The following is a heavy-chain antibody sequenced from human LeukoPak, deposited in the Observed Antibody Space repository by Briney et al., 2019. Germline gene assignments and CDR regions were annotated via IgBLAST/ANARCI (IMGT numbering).Heavy chain of an antibody. D-gene: IGHD5-24*01. Sequence: PSATLSLTCTVSGASISSSYWSWIRQPAGKGLEWIGRIYTSGSTTYNHSLKSRVTMSVDTSKNQFSLKLSSVTAADTAVYYCAGVEMATITDYWGQGTLVTVSS. V-gene: IGHV4-4*07. CDR1: GASISSSY. J-gene: IGHJ4*02. CDR3: AGVEMATITDY. CDR2: IYTSGST.